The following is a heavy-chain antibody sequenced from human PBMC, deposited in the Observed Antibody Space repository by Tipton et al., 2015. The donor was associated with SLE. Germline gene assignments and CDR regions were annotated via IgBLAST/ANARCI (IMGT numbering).Heavy chain of an antibody. D-gene: IGHD6-19*01. CDR2: INPNSGDT. V-gene: IGHV1-2*02. CDR3: ARRSSGWTPLDV. J-gene: IGHJ6*02. CDR1: GYTFTGYY. Sequence: QLVQSGPEVKKPEASVKVSCKASGYTFTGYYMHWVRQAPGQGLEWMGWINPNSGDTNYAQKFQGRVTMTRDTSISTAYMELSRLRSDDTAVYYCARRSSGWTPLDVWGQGTTVTVPS.